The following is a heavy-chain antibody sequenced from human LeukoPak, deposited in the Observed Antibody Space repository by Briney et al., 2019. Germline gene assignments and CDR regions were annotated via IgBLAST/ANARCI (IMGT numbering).Heavy chain of an antibody. CDR3: ARDLLYSSSSDGQGY. CDR1: GGSITSYY. Sequence: SETLSLTCTVSGGSITSYYWSWIRQPAGKGLGWIGRVHTSGSTNYNPSLKSRVTMSVDTAKNQFSLKLSSVTAADTAVYYCARDLLYSSSSDGQGYWGQGTLVTVSS. CDR2: VHTSGST. V-gene: IGHV4-4*07. D-gene: IGHD6-6*01. J-gene: IGHJ4*02.